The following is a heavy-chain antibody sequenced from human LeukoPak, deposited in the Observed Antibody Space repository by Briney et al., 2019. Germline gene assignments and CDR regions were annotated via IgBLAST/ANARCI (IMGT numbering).Heavy chain of an antibody. V-gene: IGHV4-59*01. CDR3: ARVPPADYYDSSGYYYVRDVWFDP. Sequence: SETLSLTCTVSGGSISSDYWSWIRQPPGKGLEWIGYIYYSGSTNYNPSLKSRVTISVDTSKNQFSLKLSSVTAADTAVYYCARVPPADYYDSSGYYYVRDVWFDPWGQGTLVTVSS. D-gene: IGHD3-22*01. CDR2: IYYSGST. CDR1: GGSISSDY. J-gene: IGHJ5*02.